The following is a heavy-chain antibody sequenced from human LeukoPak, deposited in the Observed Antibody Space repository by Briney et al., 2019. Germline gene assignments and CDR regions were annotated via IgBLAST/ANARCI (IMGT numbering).Heavy chain of an antibody. CDR2: IYYSGST. D-gene: IGHD1-26*01. Sequence: PSETLSLTCAVYGGSFSGYYWSWIRQPPGKGLEWIGYIYYSGSTNYNPSLKSRVTISVDTSKNQSSLKLSSVTAADTAVYYCAISGSYSDYWGQGTLVTVSS. CDR1: GGSFSGYY. J-gene: IGHJ4*02. V-gene: IGHV4-59*01. CDR3: AISGSYSDY.